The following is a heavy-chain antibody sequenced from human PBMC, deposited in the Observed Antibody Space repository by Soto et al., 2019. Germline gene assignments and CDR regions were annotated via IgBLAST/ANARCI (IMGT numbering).Heavy chain of an antibody. CDR2: IIPRSATS. CDR1: GDTFSTYT. Sequence: ASVKVSCKASGDTFSTYTITWMRQAPGQGLEWMGGIIPRSATSNYAQKFQGRVTMTRNTSISTAYMELSSLRSEDTAVYYCARSVEWLASFDYWGQGTLVTVSS. CDR3: ARSVEWLASFDY. J-gene: IGHJ4*02. V-gene: IGHV1-69*05. D-gene: IGHD6-19*01.